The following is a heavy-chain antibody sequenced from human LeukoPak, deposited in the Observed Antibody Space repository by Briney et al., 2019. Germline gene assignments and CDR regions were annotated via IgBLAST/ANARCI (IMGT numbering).Heavy chain of an antibody. Sequence: SVKVSCKASGGTFSSYAISWVRQAPGQGLEWMGGIIPIFGTANYAQKFQGRVTITADESTSTAYMELSSLRSEDTAVYYCARDLGGAYYYDSSGYSMFDYWGQGTLVTVSS. CDR2: IIPIFGTA. CDR1: GGTFSSYA. D-gene: IGHD3-22*01. CDR3: ARDLGGAYYYDSSGYSMFDY. V-gene: IGHV1-69*13. J-gene: IGHJ4*02.